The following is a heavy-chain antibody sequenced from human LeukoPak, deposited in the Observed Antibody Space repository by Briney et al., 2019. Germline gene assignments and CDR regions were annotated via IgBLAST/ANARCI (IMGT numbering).Heavy chain of an antibody. CDR2: IYPGDSDT. CDR1: GYSLTSYW. Sequence: GESLKISCKGSGYSLTSYWIGWVRQMPGKGLEWMGIIYPGDSDTRYSPSFQGQVTISADKSISTAYLQWSSLKASDTAMYYCARFGWYSRYYMDVWGKGTTVTVSS. D-gene: IGHD6-19*01. CDR3: ARFGWYSRYYMDV. J-gene: IGHJ6*03. V-gene: IGHV5-51*01.